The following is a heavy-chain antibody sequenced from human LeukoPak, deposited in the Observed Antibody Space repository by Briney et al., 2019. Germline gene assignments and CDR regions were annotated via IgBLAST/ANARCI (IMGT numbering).Heavy chain of an antibody. J-gene: IGHJ4*02. V-gene: IGHV3-74*01. CDR1: GFTFRNYW. D-gene: IGHD1-26*01. CDR3: ASDTAVGY. Sequence: GGSLRLSCAVSGFTFRNYWMHWVRQAPGKGLMWVPRINTDGSTTYYADSVKGRFTISRDNAKNTVYLQMTSLRAEDTAVYFCASDTAVGYWGQGTQVTVSS. CDR2: INTDGSTT.